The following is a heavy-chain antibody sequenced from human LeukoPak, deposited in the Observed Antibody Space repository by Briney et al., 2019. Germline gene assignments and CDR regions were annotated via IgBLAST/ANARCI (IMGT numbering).Heavy chain of an antibody. J-gene: IGHJ4*02. CDR2: ISYDGSNK. D-gene: IGHD3-22*01. Sequence: PGGSLRLSCAASGFTFSSYAMHWVRQAPGKGLEWVAVISYDGSNKYYADSVKGRFTISRDNSKNTLYLQMNSLRAEDTAVYYCARDFSGYYRHHFDYWGQGTLVTVSS. V-gene: IGHV3-30*04. CDR1: GFTFSSYA. CDR3: ARDFSGYYRHHFDY.